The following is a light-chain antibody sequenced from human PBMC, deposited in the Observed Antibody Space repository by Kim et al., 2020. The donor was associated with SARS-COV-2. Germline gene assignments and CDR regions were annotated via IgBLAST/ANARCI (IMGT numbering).Light chain of an antibody. CDR1: QNISSY. Sequence: SASVGDRVTITCRASQNISSYLNWYRQKPGKAPKLLIYAASNLQNEVPSRFSGSGSGTDFTLTISSLQPEDFATYFCQQSYSRGTFGQGTKVDIK. V-gene: IGKV1-39*01. CDR2: AAS. J-gene: IGKJ1*01. CDR3: QQSYSRGT.